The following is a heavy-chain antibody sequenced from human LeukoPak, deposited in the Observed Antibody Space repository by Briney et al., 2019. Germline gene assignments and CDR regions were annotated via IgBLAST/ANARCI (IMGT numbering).Heavy chain of an antibody. CDR2: ILSTGTT. Sequence: GGSLRLSCAASGFPFSASAMTWVRQAPGKGLEWVSHILSTGTTYYADSERGRFTISRDNSKNTLYLLMTSLRADDTAVYYCATVKYDYGDPVGWFDPWGQGTLVTVSS. J-gene: IGHJ5*02. D-gene: IGHD4-17*01. CDR3: ATVKYDYGDPVGWFDP. CDR1: GFPFSASA. V-gene: IGHV3-23*01.